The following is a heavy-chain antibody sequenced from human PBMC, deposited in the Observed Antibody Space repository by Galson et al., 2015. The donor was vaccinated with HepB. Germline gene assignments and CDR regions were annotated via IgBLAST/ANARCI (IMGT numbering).Heavy chain of an antibody. CDR1: GYTFTSSG. J-gene: IGHJ4*02. Sequence: SVKVSCKATGYTFTSSGFSWVRQAPGKGLEWMGWISAYNADTDYAQKFQGRVTMTTDTSTSTVYMELGSLNYDDTAVYYCARDPRVAVAGQFYYLDHWGPGTLVTVSS. CDR3: ARDPRVAVAGQFYYLDH. V-gene: IGHV1-18*01. CDR2: ISAYNADT. D-gene: IGHD6-19*01.